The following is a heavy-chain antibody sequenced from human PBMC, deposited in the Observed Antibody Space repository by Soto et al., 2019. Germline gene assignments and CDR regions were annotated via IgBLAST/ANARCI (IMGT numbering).Heavy chain of an antibody. J-gene: IGHJ4*02. CDR2: ISAYNGNT. Sequence: QVQLVQSGAEVKKPGASVKVSCKASGYTFTSYGISWVRQAPGQGLEWMGWISAYNGNTNYAQKLQGRVTMTTDTATSTAYMDLRGLRSDATAVYCCAGYSSAAPCYGGQGTLFTVSS. CDR1: GYTFTSYG. D-gene: IGHD2-21*01. CDR3: AGYSSAAPCY. V-gene: IGHV1-18*01.